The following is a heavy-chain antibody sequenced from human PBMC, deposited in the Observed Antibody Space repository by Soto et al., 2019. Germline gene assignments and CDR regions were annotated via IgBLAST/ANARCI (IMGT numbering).Heavy chain of an antibody. D-gene: IGHD2-2*01. CDR3: ARVPDR. CDR2: IYHSGST. Sequence: SLTYALSGGSINSGGYSCSWIRQKKGKGLEWIGYIYHSGSTYYNPSLKSRVTISVDRSKNQFSLKLSSVTAADTAVYYCARVPDRWGQGTLVTVSS. J-gene: IGHJ5*02. V-gene: IGHV4-30-2*01. CDR1: GGSINSGGYS.